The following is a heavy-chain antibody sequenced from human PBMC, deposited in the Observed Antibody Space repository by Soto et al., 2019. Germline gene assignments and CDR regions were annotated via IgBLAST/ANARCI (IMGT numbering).Heavy chain of an antibody. V-gene: IGHV3-30*03. CDR1: GFTFSSYG. J-gene: IGHJ3*02. CDR2: ISYDGSNK. CDR3: ARTLKRWLHLDAFDI. Sequence: LRLSCAASGFTFSSYGMHWVRQAPGKGLEWVAVISYDGSNKYYADSVKGRFTISRDNSKNTLYLQMNSLRAEDTAVYYCARTLKRWLHLDAFDIWGQGTMVTVSS. D-gene: IGHD5-12*01.